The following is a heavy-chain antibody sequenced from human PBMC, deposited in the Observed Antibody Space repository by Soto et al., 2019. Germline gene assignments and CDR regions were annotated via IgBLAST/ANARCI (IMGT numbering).Heavy chain of an antibody. D-gene: IGHD2-15*01. Sequence: GASVKVSCKASGYTFTNYDINWVRQAPGQGLEGMGWISAYNGDTNYAQKLQGRVTMTTDTSTSTAYMELRSMRSDDTAVYYCARSGLPDPVVVVGHTPFDPWGQGTLVTVSS. CDR2: ISAYNGDT. V-gene: IGHV1-18*01. J-gene: IGHJ5*02. CDR3: ARSGLPDPVVVVGHTPFDP. CDR1: GYTFTNYD.